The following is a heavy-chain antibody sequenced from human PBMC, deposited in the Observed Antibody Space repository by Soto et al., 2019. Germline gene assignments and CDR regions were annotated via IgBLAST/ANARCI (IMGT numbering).Heavy chain of an antibody. CDR1: GGTFSDYT. Sequence: QVQLVQSGAEVKRPGSSVKVSCRASGGTFSDYTFSWVRQAPGQGLEWLGGIIPFLGSSKYARNFQARGTFSADESTATAFMDLSSLRSGDTAVYYCAAKKYWTSSTNYCYNYGMDIWGQGTTVTVSS. D-gene: IGHD6-6*01. CDR3: AAKKYWTSSTNYCYNYGMDI. J-gene: IGHJ6*02. CDR2: IIPFLGSS. V-gene: IGHV1-69*01.